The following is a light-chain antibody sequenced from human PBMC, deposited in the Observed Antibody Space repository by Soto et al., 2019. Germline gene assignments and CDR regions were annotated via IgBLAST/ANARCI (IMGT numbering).Light chain of an antibody. Sequence: QYALTQPRSVSGSPGQSVTISCTGTSSDVGGYNYVSWYQQHPGKAPKLMIYDVSKRPSGVPDRFSGSKSGNTASLTISGRQAEDEADYYCCSYAGSYTWVFGGGTKVTVL. CDR2: DVS. CDR1: SSDVGGYNY. CDR3: CSYAGSYTWV. V-gene: IGLV2-11*01. J-gene: IGLJ2*01.